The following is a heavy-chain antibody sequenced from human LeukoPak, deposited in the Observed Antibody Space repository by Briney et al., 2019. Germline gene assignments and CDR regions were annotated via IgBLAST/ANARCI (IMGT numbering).Heavy chain of an antibody. CDR2: FDPEDGET. CDR1: GYTLTELS. CDR3: ATDRRRFGELFVDY. D-gene: IGHD3-10*01. J-gene: IGHJ4*02. Sequence: ASVKVSCKVSGYTLTELSMHWVRQAPGKGLEWMGGFDPEDGETIYAQKFQGRDTMTEDTSTDTAYMELSSLRSEDTAVYYCATDRRRFGELFVDYWGQGTLVTVSS. V-gene: IGHV1-24*01.